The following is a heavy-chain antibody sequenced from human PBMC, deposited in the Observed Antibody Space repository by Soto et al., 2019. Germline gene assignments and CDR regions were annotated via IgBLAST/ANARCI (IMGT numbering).Heavy chain of an antibody. D-gene: IGHD1-1*01. CDR3: ARWSNNKVVDP. Sequence: ESGGGVVQPGRSLRLSCEGSGFTFRNHGMHWIRQSPGKGLEWLAVIWYDGSEKYYADSVKGRFTISRDNSKNTLYLQTNSLKVEDTAIYYCARWSNNKVVDPWGQGTVVTVS. J-gene: IGHJ5*02. V-gene: IGHV3-33*01. CDR2: IWYDGSEK. CDR1: GFTFRNHG.